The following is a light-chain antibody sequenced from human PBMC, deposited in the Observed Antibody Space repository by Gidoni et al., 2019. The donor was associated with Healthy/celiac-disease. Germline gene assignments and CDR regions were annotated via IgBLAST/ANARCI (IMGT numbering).Light chain of an antibody. CDR3: QKYNSSPWT. Sequence: DIQMTQSPSSLSASVGDRVTITCRASQGISNYLAWYQQKPGKVPKLLIYAASTLQSGVPSRFSGSGSGTDFPLTISSRQPEDVATYYCQKYNSSPWTFXQXTKVEIK. J-gene: IGKJ1*01. CDR1: QGISNY. CDR2: AAS. V-gene: IGKV1-27*01.